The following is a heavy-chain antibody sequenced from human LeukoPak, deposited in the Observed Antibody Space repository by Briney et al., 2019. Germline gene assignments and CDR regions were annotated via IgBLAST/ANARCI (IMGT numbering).Heavy chain of an antibody. CDR2: INHSGST. CDR1: GGSISSSSYY. J-gene: IGHJ5*02. D-gene: IGHD4-17*01. V-gene: IGHV4-39*07. Sequence: SETLSLTCTVSGGSISSSSYYWGWIRQPPGKGLEWIGEINHSGSTNYNPSLKSRVTISVDTSKNPFSLKLSSVTAADTAVYYCARGCHITVTTSGWFDPWGQGTLVTVSS. CDR3: ARGCHITVTTSGWFDP.